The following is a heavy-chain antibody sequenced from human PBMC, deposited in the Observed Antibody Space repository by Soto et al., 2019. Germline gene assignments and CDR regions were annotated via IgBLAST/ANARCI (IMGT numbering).Heavy chain of an antibody. V-gene: IGHV4-4*02. D-gene: IGHD2-2*01. J-gene: IGHJ6*02. CDR2: IYHSGST. Sequence: SETLSLTCAVSGGSISSSNWWSWVRQPPGKGLEWIGEIYHSGSTNYNPSLKSRVTISVDKSENQFSLKLSSVTAADTAVYYCARELVVVPAAIDTNYYYYGMDVWGQGTTVTVSS. CDR1: GGSISSSNW. CDR3: ARELVVVPAAIDTNYYYYGMDV.